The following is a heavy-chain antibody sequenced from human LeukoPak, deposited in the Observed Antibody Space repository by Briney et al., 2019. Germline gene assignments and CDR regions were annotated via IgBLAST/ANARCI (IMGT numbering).Heavy chain of an antibody. CDR3: ARDGWDIVVVVAAIPFDY. CDR1: GYPFTSYG. CDR2: ISAYNGNT. V-gene: IGHV1-18*01. Sequence: ASVKVSFKAPGYPFTSYGISWVRPAPGQGLEWMGWISAYNGNTNYAQKLQGRVTMTTDTSTSTAYMELRSLRSDDTAVYYCARDGWDIVVVVAAIPFDYWGQGTLVTVSS. D-gene: IGHD2-15*01. J-gene: IGHJ4*02.